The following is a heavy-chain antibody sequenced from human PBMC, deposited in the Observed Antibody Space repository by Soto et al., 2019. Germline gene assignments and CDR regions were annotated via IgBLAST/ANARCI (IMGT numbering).Heavy chain of an antibody. J-gene: IGHJ4*02. CDR2: IYYSGST. CDR1: GGSISSYY. CDR3: AREGLGYDSSGYYYYFDY. V-gene: IGHV4-59*01. Sequence: SETLSLTCTVSGGSISSYYWSWIRQPPGKGLEWIGYIYYSGSTNYNLSLKSRVTISVDTSKNQFSLKLSSVTAADTAVYYCAREGLGYDSSGYYYYFDYWGQGTLVTVSS. D-gene: IGHD3-22*01.